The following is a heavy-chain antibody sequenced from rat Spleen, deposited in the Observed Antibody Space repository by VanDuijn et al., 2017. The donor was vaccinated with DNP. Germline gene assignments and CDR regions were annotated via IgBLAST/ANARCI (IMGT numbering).Heavy chain of an antibody. CDR2: ISPSGGTT. Sequence: EVQLVESGGGLVQPGRSLKLSCAASGFTFSDYYMAWVRQTPTKGLEWVASISPSGGTTYYRDSVKGRFTFSRDNAKSTLYLQMDSLRSEDTATYYCATHAHWFAYWGQGTLVTVSS. V-gene: IGHV5-25*01. J-gene: IGHJ3*01. CDR3: ATHAHWFAY. CDR1: GFTFSDYY.